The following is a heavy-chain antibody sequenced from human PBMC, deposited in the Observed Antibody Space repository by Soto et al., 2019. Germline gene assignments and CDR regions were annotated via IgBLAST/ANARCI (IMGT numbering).Heavy chain of an antibody. J-gene: IGHJ4*02. V-gene: IGHV3-23*01. CDR1: GFTFSSYA. CDR2: ISGSGGST. D-gene: IGHD6-13*01. CDR3: AKDSGSGIAAGKYYFDY. Sequence: EVQLLESGGGLVQPGGSLRLSCAASGFTFSSYAMSWVRQAPGKGLEWVSAISGSGGSTYYADSVKGRFTISRDNSKNTLYLQMNSLRAEDTAVYYCAKDSGSGIAAGKYYFDYRGQGTLVTVSS.